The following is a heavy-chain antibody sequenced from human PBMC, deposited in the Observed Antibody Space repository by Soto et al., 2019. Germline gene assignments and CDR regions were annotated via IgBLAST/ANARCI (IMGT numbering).Heavy chain of an antibody. CDR1: NGSIITSNYY. CDR3: GRDERSAYNHMVS. CDR2: AYYTGST. Sequence: PSETLSLTCIVSNGSIITSNYYWGWVRQPPGRGLEWIGVAYYTGSTYYNPSLKSRVAISVHTSTNQFSLQLRSVTAADTAVYCGGRDERSAYNHMVSWGQGTLVTV. V-gene: IGHV4-39*07. J-gene: IGHJ5*02. D-gene: IGHD3-10*01.